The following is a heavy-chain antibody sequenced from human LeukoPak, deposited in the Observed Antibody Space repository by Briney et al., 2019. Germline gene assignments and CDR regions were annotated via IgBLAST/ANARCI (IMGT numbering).Heavy chain of an antibody. V-gene: IGHV4-4*07. CDR1: GGSISSYY. Sequence: SETLSLTCTVSGGSISSYYWSWIRQPAGKGLEWIGRIYTSGSTNYNPSLKSRVTISVDTSKNQFSLKLSSVTAADTAVYYCARGKLNYYDSSGSFDYWGQGTLVTVSS. CDR2: IYTSGST. CDR3: ARGKLNYYDSSGSFDY. D-gene: IGHD3-22*01. J-gene: IGHJ4*02.